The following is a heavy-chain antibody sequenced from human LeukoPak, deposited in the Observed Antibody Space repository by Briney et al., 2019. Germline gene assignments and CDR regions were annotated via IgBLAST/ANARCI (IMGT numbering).Heavy chain of an antibody. V-gene: IGHV3-9*01. D-gene: IGHD4-11*01. CDR1: GFTLDDYV. CDR2: ISWNSVSI. CDR3: AKDELQSRDYYYMDV. Sequence: GGSLRLSCAASGFTLDDYVMHWVRQAPGKGLEWVSGISWNSVSIGYADSVKGRFTISRDNSKNTLYLQMNSLRAEDTAVYYCAKDELQSRDYYYMDVWGKGTTVTVSS. J-gene: IGHJ6*03.